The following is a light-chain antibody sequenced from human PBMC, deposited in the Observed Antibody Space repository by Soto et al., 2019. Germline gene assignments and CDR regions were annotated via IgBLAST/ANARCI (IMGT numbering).Light chain of an antibody. Sequence: QSALTQPASVSGSLGQSITISCTGTSNDVGGYKYVSWYQQHPGKAPKLIIYEVYNRPSGVSNRFSGSKSGNTASLTISGLQAEDEADYYCTSKTSSSTLVFGGGTQLTVL. CDR2: EVY. CDR1: SNDVGGYKY. V-gene: IGLV2-14*01. CDR3: TSKTSSSTLV. J-gene: IGLJ2*01.